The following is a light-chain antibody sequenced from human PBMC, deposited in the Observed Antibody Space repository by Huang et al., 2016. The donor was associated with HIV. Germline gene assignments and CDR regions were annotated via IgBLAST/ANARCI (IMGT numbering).Light chain of an antibody. Sequence: DIQMTQSPSSLSASVGDRVTITCRASQTTSSYLNWYQQKPGKAPQLLIYASSSLQSGVPSRFSVSGSGTDFTLTISSLQPEDFATYYCQQSYSAPPLTFGGGTKVEI. CDR2: ASS. V-gene: IGKV1-39*01. CDR1: QTTSSY. J-gene: IGKJ4*01. CDR3: QQSYSAPPLT.